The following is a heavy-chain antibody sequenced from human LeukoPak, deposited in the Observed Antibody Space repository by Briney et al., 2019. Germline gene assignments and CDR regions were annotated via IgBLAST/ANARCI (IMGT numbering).Heavy chain of an antibody. CDR2: ISSTRTTI. CDR1: GFTFSTYN. V-gene: IGHV3-48*02. J-gene: IGHJ2*01. D-gene: IGHD4-17*01. Sequence: GGSLRLSCAASGFTFSTYNMNWVRQAPGKGLEWVSYISSTRTTIYYADSVKGRFTISRDNAKNTLYLQMNSLRDEDTAVYYCARDPNRDYGAWYFALWGRGTLVTVSS. CDR3: ARDPNRDYGAWYFAL.